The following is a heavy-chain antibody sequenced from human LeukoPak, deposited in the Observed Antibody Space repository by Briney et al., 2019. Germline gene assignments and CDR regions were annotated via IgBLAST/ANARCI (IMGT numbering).Heavy chain of an antibody. CDR1: GFIFSSYE. Sequence: PGGSLTLSCAVSGFIFSSYELNWLRQAPGKGQDWVSHISSSGSTIYYAASVKGRCSISRDNAKNSLYLQMNSLRVEDTAVYYCARQLHPTGYYYYGMDLWGKGTAVTVSS. J-gene: IGHJ6*04. CDR2: ISSSGSTI. V-gene: IGHV3-48*03. D-gene: IGHD1-1*01. CDR3: ARQLHPTGYYYYGMDL.